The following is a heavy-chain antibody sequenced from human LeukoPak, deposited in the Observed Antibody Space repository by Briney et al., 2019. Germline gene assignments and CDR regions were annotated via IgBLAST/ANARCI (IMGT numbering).Heavy chain of an antibody. CDR3: ARRSSSWYYFED. CDR2: IYYSGST. CDR1: GGSITSSDYW. J-gene: IGHJ4*02. V-gene: IGHV4-39*07. D-gene: IGHD6-13*01. Sequence: PSETLSLTCTVSGGSITSSDYWWAGIRLPPGRGLEWIGSIYYSGSTYYNPPLKSRATISVDTSKNQFSLKLSSVPAADAAVYFCARRSSSWYYFEDWGQGTLVTVSS.